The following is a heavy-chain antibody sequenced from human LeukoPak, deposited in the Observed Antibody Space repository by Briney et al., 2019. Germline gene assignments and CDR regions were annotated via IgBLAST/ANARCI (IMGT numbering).Heavy chain of an antibody. CDR1: GGTFSSYA. J-gene: IGHJ5*02. CDR2: IIPIFGTA. D-gene: IGHD3-10*01. Sequence: GASVKVSCKASGGTFSSYAISWVRQAPGQGLEWMGGIIPIFGTANYAQKFQGRVTITADESTSTAYMELSSLRSEDTAVYYCARVCRSFGEFDHNWFDPWGQGTLVTVSS. V-gene: IGHV1-69*13. CDR3: ARVCRSFGEFDHNWFDP.